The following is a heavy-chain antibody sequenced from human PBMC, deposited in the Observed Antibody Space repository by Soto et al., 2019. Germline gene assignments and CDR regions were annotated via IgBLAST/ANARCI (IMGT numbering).Heavy chain of an antibody. Sequence: SGGSLRLSCTASGFTFSIYDMHWVRQAPGKGLEWVALISYDGSNKSYRDSVKGRFTISRDNSRNTLYLQMNSLRAEDTAVYYCAKGSYTGMYSDFDYWGQGTLVTVSS. D-gene: IGHD1-26*01. CDR3: AKGSYTGMYSDFDY. CDR2: ISYDGSNK. CDR1: GFTFSIYD. J-gene: IGHJ4*01. V-gene: IGHV3-30*18.